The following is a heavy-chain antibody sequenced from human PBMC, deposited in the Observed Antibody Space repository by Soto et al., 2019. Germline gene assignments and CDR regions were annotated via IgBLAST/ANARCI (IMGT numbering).Heavy chain of an antibody. V-gene: IGHV4-59*01. CDR3: ARAKWYNSKDVKCYYRSVTEV. Sequence: SCIIKNPGKGLEWIGYIYYSGSTNYNPSLKSRVTISVDTSKNQFSLKLSSVTAADTAVYYCARAKWYNSKDVKCYYRSVTEVWGHGTTVTVSS. J-gene: IGHJ6*02. CDR2: IYYSGST. D-gene: IGHD1-1*01.